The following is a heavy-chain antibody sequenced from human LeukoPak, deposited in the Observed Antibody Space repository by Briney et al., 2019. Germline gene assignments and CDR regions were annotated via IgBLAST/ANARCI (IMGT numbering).Heavy chain of an antibody. CDR1: GYAFTNYV. Sequence: GASVKVSCKASGYAFTNYVMSWVRQAPGQSFEWMGWINADNGNTKYSQKFQGRVTITIDTSASTAYMELRSLKSEDTAVYYCARERDYYDRNGYTNNWFDPWGQGTLVTVSS. CDR3: ARERDYYDRNGYTNNWFDP. D-gene: IGHD3-22*01. V-gene: IGHV1-3*01. J-gene: IGHJ5*02. CDR2: INADNGNT.